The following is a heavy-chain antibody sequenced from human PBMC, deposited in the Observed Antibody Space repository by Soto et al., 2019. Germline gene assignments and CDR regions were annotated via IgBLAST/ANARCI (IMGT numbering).Heavy chain of an antibody. CDR1: GFTFSSYS. CDR3: ARVGPLYYDFWSGYPRDSYGMDV. CDR2: ISSSSSTI. V-gene: IGHV3-48*02. Sequence: PXGSLRLSCAASGFTFSSYSMNWVRQAPGKGLEWVSYISSSSSTIYYADSVKGRFTISRDNAKNSLYLQMNSLRDEDTAVYYCARVGPLYYDFWSGYPRDSYGMDVWGQGTTVTVSS. J-gene: IGHJ6*02. D-gene: IGHD3-3*01.